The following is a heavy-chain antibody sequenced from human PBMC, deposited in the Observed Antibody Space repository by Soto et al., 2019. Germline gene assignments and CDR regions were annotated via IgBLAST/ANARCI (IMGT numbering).Heavy chain of an antibody. V-gene: IGHV4-59*12. J-gene: IGHJ5*02. D-gene: IGHD3-10*01. CDR3: ARGSPGLLWFGGLWGWFDP. CDR2: IYYSGST. Sequence: LQTLPLTNTVSGGSISSFYWSWIRQPTGKGLEWIGYIYYSGSTNYNPSLKSRVTISVDTSKKQFSLKLSSVTAADTAVYYCARGSPGLLWFGGLWGWFDPWGQGTLVTVPS. CDR1: GGSISSFY.